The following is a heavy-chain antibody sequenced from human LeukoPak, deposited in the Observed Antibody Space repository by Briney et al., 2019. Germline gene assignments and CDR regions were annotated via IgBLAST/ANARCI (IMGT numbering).Heavy chain of an antibody. V-gene: IGHV7-4-1*02. D-gene: IGHD3-10*01. Sequence: ASVKVSCKASGYTFTSYYMHWVRQAPGQGLEWMGWINTNTGNPTYAQGFTGRFVFSLDTSVSTAYLQISSLKAEDTAVYYCARELCVRGSGSYCPFDYWGQGTLVTVSS. J-gene: IGHJ4*02. CDR1: GYTFTSYY. CDR2: INTNTGNP. CDR3: ARELCVRGSGSYCPFDY.